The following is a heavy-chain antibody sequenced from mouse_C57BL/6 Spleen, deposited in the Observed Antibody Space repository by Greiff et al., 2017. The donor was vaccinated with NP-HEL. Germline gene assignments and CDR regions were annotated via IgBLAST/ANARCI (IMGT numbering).Heavy chain of an antibody. CDR1: GYTFTDYY. D-gene: IGHD6-5*01. CDR3: ARTLSHYYAMDY. V-gene: IGHV1-76*01. J-gene: IGHJ4*01. Sequence: VQLQQSGAELVRPGASVKLSCKASGYTFTDYYINWVKQRPGQGLEWIARIYPGSGNTYYNEKFKGKATLTAEKSSSTAYMQLSSLTSEDSAVYFCARTLSHYYAMDYWGQGTSVTVSS. CDR2: IYPGSGNT.